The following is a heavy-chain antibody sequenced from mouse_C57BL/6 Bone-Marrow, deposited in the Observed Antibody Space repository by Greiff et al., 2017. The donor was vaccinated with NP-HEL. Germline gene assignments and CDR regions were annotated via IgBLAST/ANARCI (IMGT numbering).Heavy chain of an antibody. V-gene: IGHV1-64*01. CDR2: IHPNSGST. J-gene: IGHJ2*01. CDR3: ARGRLRRRDYLDY. D-gene: IGHD2-2*01. CDR1: GYTFTSYW. Sequence: QVQLQQPGAELVKPGASVKLSCKASGYTFTSYWMHWVKQRPGQGLEWIGMIHPNSGSTNYNEKFKSKATLTVDKSSSTAYMQLSSQTTEDSAVYYCARGRLRRRDYLDYWGQGTTLTVSS.